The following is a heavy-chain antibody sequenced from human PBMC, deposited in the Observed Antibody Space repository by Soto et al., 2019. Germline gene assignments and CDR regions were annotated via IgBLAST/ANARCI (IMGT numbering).Heavy chain of an antibody. CDR1: GGTFSSYA. D-gene: IGHD4-4*01. CDR3: ARNSLXXHRSNWFDP. V-gene: IGHV1-69*05. J-gene: IGHJ5*02. CDR2: IIPIFGTA. Sequence: QVQLVQSGAEGKKPGSSVKVSCKASGGTFSSYAISWVRQAPGQGLEWMGGIIPIFGTANYAQKFQGRVTIXXDXSXXTXYMQLSXXXXXXTXVYYCARNSLXXHRSNWFDPWGQGTLVTVSS.